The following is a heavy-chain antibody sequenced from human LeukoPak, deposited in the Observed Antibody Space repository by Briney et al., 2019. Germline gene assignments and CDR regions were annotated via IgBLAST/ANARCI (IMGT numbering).Heavy chain of an antibody. J-gene: IGHJ3*02. CDR1: GYTFTDYN. Sequence: ASVKVSCKASGYTFTDYNIHWVRQAPGQGLEWMGWIDPNSGATKYAQKFQGGATMTRDTPITTAYMELSSLRYDDTATYYCARVGLTRGEAFDIWGQGTMVTVSS. CDR2: IDPNSGAT. D-gene: IGHD3-16*01. V-gene: IGHV1-2*02. CDR3: ARVGLTRGEAFDI.